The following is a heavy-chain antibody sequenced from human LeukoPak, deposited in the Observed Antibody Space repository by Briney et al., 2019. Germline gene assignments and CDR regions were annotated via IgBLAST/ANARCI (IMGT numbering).Heavy chain of an antibody. CDR2: IDYSGST. D-gene: IGHD3-10*02. V-gene: IGHV4-59*12. CDR1: GDSISNFY. J-gene: IGHJ4*02. CDR3: ARGRHGDHVSLFEY. Sequence: SETLSLTCSVSGDSISNFYWSWIRQPPGKGLEWIGYIDYSGSTSYNPSLKSRVTISIDTSKNQFSLQLNSVTPEDTAVYFCARGRHGDHVSLFEYWGQGTLVTVSS.